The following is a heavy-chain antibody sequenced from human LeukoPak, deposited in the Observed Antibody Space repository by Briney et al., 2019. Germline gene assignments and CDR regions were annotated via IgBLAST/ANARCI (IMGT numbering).Heavy chain of an antibody. D-gene: IGHD1-1*01. CDR3: ARETNYYYYYMDV. V-gene: IGHV3-66*02. J-gene: IGHJ6*03. Sequence: GGSLRLSCAASGFTVSSNYMSWVRQAPGKGLEWVSVIYSGGSTYYADSVKGRFTISRDNSKNRLYLQMNSLRAEDTAVYYCARETNYYYYYMDVWGKGTTVTVSS. CDR2: IYSGGST. CDR1: GFTVSSNY.